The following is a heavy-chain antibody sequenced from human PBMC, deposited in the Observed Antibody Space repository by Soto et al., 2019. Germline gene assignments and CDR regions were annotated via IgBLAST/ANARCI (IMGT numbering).Heavy chain of an antibody. V-gene: IGHV3-21*01. CDR1: GFTFSSYS. D-gene: IGHD3-3*01. Sequence: GGSLRLSCAASGFTFSSYSMNWVRQAPGKGLEWVSSISSSSSYIYYADSVKGRFTISRDNAKNSLYLQMNSLRAEDTAVYYCARVPTGRKITILVYWGQGTLVTVSS. CDR3: ARVPTGRKITILVY. CDR2: ISSSSSYI. J-gene: IGHJ4*02.